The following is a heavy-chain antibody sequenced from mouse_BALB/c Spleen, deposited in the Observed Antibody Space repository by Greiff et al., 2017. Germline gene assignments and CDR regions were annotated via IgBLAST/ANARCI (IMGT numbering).Heavy chain of an antibody. CDR1: GFTFSSFG. J-gene: IGHJ4*01. D-gene: IGHD2-10*01. CDR3: AREVSYYGNYVGAMDY. CDR2: ISSGSSTI. V-gene: IGHV5-17*02. Sequence: EVKLMESGGGLVQPGGSRKLSCAASGFTFSSFGMHWVRQAPEKGLEWVAYISSGSSTIYYADTVKGRFTISRDNPKNTLFLQMTSLRSEDTAMYYCAREVSYYGNYVGAMDYWGQGTSVTVSS.